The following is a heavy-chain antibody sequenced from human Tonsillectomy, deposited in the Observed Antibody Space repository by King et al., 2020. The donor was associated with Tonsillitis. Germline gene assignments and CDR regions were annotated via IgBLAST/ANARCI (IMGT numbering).Heavy chain of an antibody. CDR1: GGSFSGYY. V-gene: IGHV4-34*01. J-gene: IGHJ4*02. D-gene: IGHD3-22*01. CDR3: ARVLTYYYDSSGYYYSSPFDY. CDR2: INHSGST. Sequence: VQLQQWGAGLLKPSETLSLTCAVYGGSFSGYYWSWIRQPPGKGLEWIGEINHSGSTNYNPSLKSRVTISVDTSKNQFSLQLSSVTAADTAMYFCARVLTYYYDSSGYYYSSPFDYWGQGTLVTVS.